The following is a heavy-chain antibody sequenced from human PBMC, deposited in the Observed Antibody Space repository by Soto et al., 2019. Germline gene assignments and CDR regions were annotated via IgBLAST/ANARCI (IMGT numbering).Heavy chain of an antibody. CDR1: GFTFNNYA. Sequence: PGGSLRLSCAASGFTFNNYAMTWVRQAPGKGLEWVSAITGSGYSTFYADSVKGRFTISRDNSKSTLYLQMNSLRAEDTAVYYCASNDCWSGGYDYWGQGTLVTGSS. CDR2: ITGSGYST. J-gene: IGHJ4*02. D-gene: IGHD3-3*01. V-gene: IGHV3-23*01. CDR3: ASNDCWSGGYDY.